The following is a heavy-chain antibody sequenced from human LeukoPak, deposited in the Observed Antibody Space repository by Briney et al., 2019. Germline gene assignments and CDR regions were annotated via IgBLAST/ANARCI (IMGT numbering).Heavy chain of an antibody. CDR2: IGGSGGST. CDR3: AKDGGTMTYFDY. CDR1: GFTFSTYA. D-gene: IGHD3-22*01. J-gene: IGHJ4*02. V-gene: IGHV3-23*01. Sequence: SGGSLRLSCAASGFTFSTYAMTWVRQAPGKGLEWVSAIGGSGGSTYYADSVKGRFTISRDNSKNTLYLQMNSLRAEDTAVYYCAKDGGTMTYFDYWGQGTLVTVSS.